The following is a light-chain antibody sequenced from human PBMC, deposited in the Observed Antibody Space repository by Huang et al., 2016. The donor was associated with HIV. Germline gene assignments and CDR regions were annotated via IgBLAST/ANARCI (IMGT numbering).Light chain of an antibody. V-gene: IGKV1D-13*01. J-gene: IGKJ4*01. CDR1: QDITDA. CDR3: QQFKNYPLT. CDR2: DAS. Sequence: AIQLTQSPSFLSASVGDRVTITCRASQDITDALAWYQQKPGKPPKVLIYDASSLESGVPSMFSGSGSGADFTLTISSLQPEDFATYYCQQFKNYPLTFGGGTKVEVK.